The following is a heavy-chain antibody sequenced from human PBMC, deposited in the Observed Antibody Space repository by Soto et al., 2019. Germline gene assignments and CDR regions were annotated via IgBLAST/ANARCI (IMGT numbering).Heavy chain of an antibody. CDR3: ARALDIVVVPAAPNDYYYYYGMDV. J-gene: IGHJ6*02. CDR2: IIPIFGTA. D-gene: IGHD2-2*03. CDR1: GGTFSSYA. Sequence: QVQLVQSGAKVKKPGSSVKVSCKASGGTFSSYAISWVRQAPGQGLEWMGGIIPIFGTANYAQKFQGRVTITADESTSTAYMELSSLRSEDTAVYYCARALDIVVVPAAPNDYYYYYGMDVWGQGTTVTVSS. V-gene: IGHV1-69*01.